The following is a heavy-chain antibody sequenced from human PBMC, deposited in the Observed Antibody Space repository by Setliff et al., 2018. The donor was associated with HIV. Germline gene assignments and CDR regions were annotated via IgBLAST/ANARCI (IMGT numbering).Heavy chain of an antibody. D-gene: IGHD2-15*01. CDR1: GGTFGIYG. Sequence: ASVKVSCKASGGTFGIYGISWVRQAPGQGLEWMGGTIPMFGTANYAQKFQGRVTITTDESTNTGYMELSSLRSEDTAVYYCARKHADARGGGMDVRGKGTTVTVSS. J-gene: IGHJ6*04. CDR2: TIPMFGTA. V-gene: IGHV1-69*05. CDR3: ARKHADARGGGMDV.